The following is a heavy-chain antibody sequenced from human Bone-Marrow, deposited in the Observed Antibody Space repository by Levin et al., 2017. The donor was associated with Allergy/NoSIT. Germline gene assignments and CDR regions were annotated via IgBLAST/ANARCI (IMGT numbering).Heavy chain of an antibody. Sequence: GGSLRLSCTTSGYKFTSFWIGWVRRLPGKGLECMGIIHPSDSDARYRPSFEGQVTMSLDRSTNTAYLQWSSLKASDTAIYYCARRGCTTTNCPDNTFDIWGPGTAVTVSS. J-gene: IGHJ3*02. CDR1: GYKFTSFW. D-gene: IGHD2-2*01. CDR2: IHPSDSDA. V-gene: IGHV5-51*01. CDR3: ARRGCTTTNCPDNTFDI.